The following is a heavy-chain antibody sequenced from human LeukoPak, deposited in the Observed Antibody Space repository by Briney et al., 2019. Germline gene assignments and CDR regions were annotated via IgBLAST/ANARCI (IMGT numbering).Heavy chain of an antibody. D-gene: IGHD3-3*01. Sequence: PSETLSLTCTVSGASISSTSHYWGWIRQPPGKGLEWVGSIYYTGSTYQNPSLKSRVTVSSDMSENEFSLELSSVTAADTAVYHCARSWGYDFWSGNLLDYWGQGILVTVSS. V-gene: IGHV4-39*07. CDR2: IYYTGST. CDR3: ARSWGYDFWSGNLLDY. CDR1: GASISSTSHY. J-gene: IGHJ4*02.